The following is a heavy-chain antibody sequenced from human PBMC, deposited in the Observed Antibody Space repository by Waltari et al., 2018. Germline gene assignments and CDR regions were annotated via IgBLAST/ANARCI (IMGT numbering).Heavy chain of an antibody. D-gene: IGHD3-10*01. Sequence: QVQLVQSGAEVKKPGSSVKVSCTASGSTFSSYAISWVRQAPGQGLEWMGGIIPIFGTANYAQKFQGRVTITTDESTSTAYMELSSLRSEDTAVYYCARADYGSGSVPLLRYFDLWGRGTLVTVSS. CDR3: ARADYGSGSVPLLRYFDL. CDR2: IIPIFGTA. CDR1: GSTFSSYA. V-gene: IGHV1-69*05. J-gene: IGHJ2*01.